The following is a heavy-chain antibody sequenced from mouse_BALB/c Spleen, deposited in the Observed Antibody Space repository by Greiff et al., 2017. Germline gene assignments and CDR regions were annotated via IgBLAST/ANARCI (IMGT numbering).Heavy chain of an antibody. V-gene: IGHV1-84*02. J-gene: IGHJ4*01. Sequence: LVESGPELVKPGASVKISCKASGYTFTDYYINWVKQKPGQGLEWIGWIYPGSGNTKYNEKFKGKATLTVDTSSSTAYMQLSSLTSEDTAVYFGARGLRRYAMDYWGQGTSVTVSS. D-gene: IGHD2-4*01. CDR3: ARGLRRYAMDY. CDR2: IYPGSGNT. CDR1: GYTFTDYY.